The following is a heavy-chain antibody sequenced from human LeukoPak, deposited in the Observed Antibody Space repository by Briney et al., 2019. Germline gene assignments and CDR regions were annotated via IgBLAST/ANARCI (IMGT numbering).Heavy chain of an antibody. CDR2: IKEEGSKR. Sequence: PGGSLRLSCAVPGFTFISNWASSVRQAPGKGLEWVANIKEEGSKRYYVDSVKGRFTISRDNAKNPRYLQMNSLRAEDTAVYYGASHSDFCHYYWDQGTLVTVSS. CDR3: ASHSDFCHYY. D-gene: IGHD2/OR15-2a*01. CDR1: GFTFISNW. V-gene: IGHV3-7*01. J-gene: IGHJ4*02.